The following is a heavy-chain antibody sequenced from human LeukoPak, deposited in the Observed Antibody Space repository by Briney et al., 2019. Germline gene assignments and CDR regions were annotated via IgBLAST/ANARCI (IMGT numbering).Heavy chain of an antibody. CDR3: ARGKAVTTFNWFDP. CDR2: INHSGST. J-gene: IGHJ5*02. D-gene: IGHD4-11*01. CDR1: GGSFSGYY. V-gene: IGHV4-34*01. Sequence: SETLSLTCAVYGGSFSGYYWSWIRQPPGKGPEWIGEINHSGSTNYNPSLKSRVTISVDTSKNQFSLKLSSVTAADTAVYYCARGKAVTTFNWFDPWGQGTLVTVSS.